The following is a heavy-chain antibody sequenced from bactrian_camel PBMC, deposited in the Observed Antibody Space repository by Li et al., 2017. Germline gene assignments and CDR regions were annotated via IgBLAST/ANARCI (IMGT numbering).Heavy chain of an antibody. Sequence: HVQLVESGGGSVQAGGSLRLSCAVSGGPISGKCMAWFRQAGGKERELVASVYSPSGLKTYAASVKGRFTISRDSATNTLTLQMSSLTPEDTAMYYCAAGPECFSGAPMFSYNYAYWGQGTQVTVS. CDR3: AAGPECFSGAPMFSYNYAY. V-gene: IGHV3S54*01. D-gene: IGHD2*01. CDR2: VYSPSGLK. J-gene: IGHJ4*01. CDR1: GGPISGKC.